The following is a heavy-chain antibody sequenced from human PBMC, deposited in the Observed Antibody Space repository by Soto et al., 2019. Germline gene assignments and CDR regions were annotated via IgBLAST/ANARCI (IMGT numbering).Heavy chain of an antibody. CDR2: IYTSASI. J-gene: IGHJ6*02. D-gene: IGHD6-19*01. CDR3: ARDREAGYNFYYGMDV. Sequence: PSETLSLTCSVPVADINTYSWTWMRQRAGKGLEWIGRIYTSASINYNPSLRGRVTLSVDTSTNQVSLKLASVTAADTAVYYCARDREAGYNFYYGMDVWGQGTTVTVSS. CDR1: VADINTYS. V-gene: IGHV4-4*07.